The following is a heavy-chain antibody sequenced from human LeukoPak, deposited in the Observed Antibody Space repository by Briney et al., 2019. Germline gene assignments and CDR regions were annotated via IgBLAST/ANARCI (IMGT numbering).Heavy chain of an antibody. CDR2: INWNGGST. V-gene: IGHV3-20*04. CDR1: GFTFDDYG. CDR3: AKDGIVGASTYYYYGMDV. J-gene: IGHJ6*02. D-gene: IGHD1-26*01. Sequence: GGSLRLSCAASGFTFDDYGMSWVRQAPGKGLEWVSGINWNGGSTGYADSVKGRFTISRDNSKNTLYLQMNSLRAEDTAVYYCAKDGIVGASTYYYYGMDVWAKGPRSPPP.